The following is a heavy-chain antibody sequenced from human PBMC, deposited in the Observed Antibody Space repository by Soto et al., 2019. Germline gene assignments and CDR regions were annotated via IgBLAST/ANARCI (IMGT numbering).Heavy chain of an antibody. CDR3: AREYHDILTGPNYGRDV. J-gene: IGHJ6*02. V-gene: IGHV3-30-3*01. D-gene: IGHD3-9*01. CDR2: ISYDGSNK. Sequence: QVQLVESGGGVVQPGRSLRLSCAASGFTFSSYAMHWVRKAPGKGLEWVAVISYDGSNKYYADSVKGRFTISRDNSKNTLYLQMNSLRAEDTAVYYCAREYHDILTGPNYGRDVGGQGTTVTFSS. CDR1: GFTFSSYA.